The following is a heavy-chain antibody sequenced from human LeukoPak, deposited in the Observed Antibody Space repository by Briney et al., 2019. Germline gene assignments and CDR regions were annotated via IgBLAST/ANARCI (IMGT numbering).Heavy chain of an antibody. V-gene: IGHV1-2*02. D-gene: IGHD6-6*01. J-gene: IGHJ4*02. CDR2: INPNSGGT. CDR3: ARVEYSSSGDFDY. CDR1: GYTFTSYY. Sequence: ASVKVSCKASGYTFTSYYMHWVRQAPGQGLEWMGWINPNSGGTNYAQKFQGRVTMTRDTSISTAYMELSRLRSDDTAVYYCARVEYSSSGDFDYWGQGTLVTVSS.